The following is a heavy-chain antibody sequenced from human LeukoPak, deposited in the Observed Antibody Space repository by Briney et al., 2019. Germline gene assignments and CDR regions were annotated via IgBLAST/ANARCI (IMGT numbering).Heavy chain of an antibody. Sequence: PGGSLRLSCAASGFTFSSYGMSWVRQAPGKGLEWVSAISGSGGSTYYADSVKGRFTISRDNSKNTVYVQMNSLRAEDTAVYYCAKPRNYWGIFDYWGQGTLVTVSS. CDR3: AKPRNYWGIFDY. J-gene: IGHJ4*02. CDR1: GFTFSSYG. V-gene: IGHV3-23*01. D-gene: IGHD1-7*01. CDR2: ISGSGGST.